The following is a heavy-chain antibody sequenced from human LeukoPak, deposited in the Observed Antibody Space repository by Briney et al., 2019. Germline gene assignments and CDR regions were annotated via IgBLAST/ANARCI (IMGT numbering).Heavy chain of an antibody. CDR1: GGSISTYF. Sequence: PSETLSLTCTVSGGSISTYFWSWIRQPPGKRLEWIGSTYYSGSTSYNPSLKSRVTISVDTSKNQFSLKLSSVTAADTAVYYCATQGTGSFYYFDYWGQGTLVTVSS. D-gene: IGHD1-1*01. V-gene: IGHV4-59*05. J-gene: IGHJ4*02. CDR2: TYYSGST. CDR3: ATQGTGSFYYFDY.